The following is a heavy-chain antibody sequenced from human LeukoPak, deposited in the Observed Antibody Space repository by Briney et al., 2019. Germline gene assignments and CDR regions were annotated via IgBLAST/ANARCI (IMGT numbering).Heavy chain of an antibody. Sequence: SVKVSCKASGGTFSSYAISWVRQAPGQGLEWMGGIIPIFGTANYAQKFQGRVTTTADESTSTAYMELSSLRSEDTAVYYCAREIYDYVWGSYRPYYFDYWGQGTLVTVSS. CDR1: GGTFSSYA. V-gene: IGHV1-69*13. CDR3: AREIYDYVWGSYRPYYFDY. J-gene: IGHJ4*02. CDR2: IIPIFGTA. D-gene: IGHD3-16*02.